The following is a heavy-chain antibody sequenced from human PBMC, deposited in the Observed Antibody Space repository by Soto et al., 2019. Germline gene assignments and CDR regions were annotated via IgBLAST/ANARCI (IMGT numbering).Heavy chain of an antibody. CDR3: AAPSIAAAGTVAFDI. J-gene: IGHJ3*02. CDR2: IVVGSGNT. D-gene: IGHD6-13*01. CDR1: GFTFTSSA. Sequence: QMQLVQSGPEVKKPGTSVKVSCKASGFTFTSSAVQWVRQARGQRLEWIGWIVVGSGNTNYAQKFQERVTITRDTSTSTAYMELSSLRSEDTAVYYCAAPSIAAAGTVAFDIWGQGTMVTVSS. V-gene: IGHV1-58*01.